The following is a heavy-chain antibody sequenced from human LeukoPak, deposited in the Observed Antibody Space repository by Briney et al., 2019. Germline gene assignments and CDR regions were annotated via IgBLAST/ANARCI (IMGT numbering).Heavy chain of an antibody. D-gene: IGHD6-13*01. J-gene: IGHJ3*02. CDR1: GGSISSYY. Sequence: SETLSLTCTVSGGSISSYYWSWLRQPPGTGLEWIGEINHSGSTNYNPSLKSRVTISVDTSKNQFSLKLSSVTAADTAVYYCAASIAAAGRLGVFDIWGHGTMVTVSS. CDR2: INHSGST. CDR3: AASIAAAGRLGVFDI. V-gene: IGHV4-34*01.